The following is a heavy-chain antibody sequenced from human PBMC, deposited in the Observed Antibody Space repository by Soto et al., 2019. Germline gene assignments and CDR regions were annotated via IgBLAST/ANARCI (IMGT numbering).Heavy chain of an antibody. D-gene: IGHD1-26*01. J-gene: IGHJ4*02. Sequence: QVQLQESGPGLVKPSQTLSLTCTVSGGSISSGGYYWSWIRQHPGKGLEWIGYIYYSGSTYYNPSLKSRVTISVDTSKNQFSLKLSSVTAADTAVYYCARRSSRVGATNTIDYWGQGTLVTVSS. CDR2: IYYSGST. CDR3: ARRSSRVGATNTIDY. V-gene: IGHV4-31*03. CDR1: GGSISSGGYY.